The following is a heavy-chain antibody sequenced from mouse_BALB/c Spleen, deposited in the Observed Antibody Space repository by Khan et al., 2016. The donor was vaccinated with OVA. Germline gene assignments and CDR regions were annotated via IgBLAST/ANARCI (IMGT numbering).Heavy chain of an antibody. CDR2: IGPYNGGA. Sequence: VQLQQPGPELVKPGASVKVSCKASGYSFTDYNMFWVKQSHGKSLEWIGYIGPYNGGANYNQKFKGKATLTVDKSSSTAFMHLNSLTSEDSAVFYCARTDYYGSSYYFDYWGQGTTLTVSS. CDR1: GYSFTDYN. J-gene: IGHJ2*01. V-gene: IGHV1S135*01. D-gene: IGHD1-1*01. CDR3: ARTDYYGSSYYFDY.